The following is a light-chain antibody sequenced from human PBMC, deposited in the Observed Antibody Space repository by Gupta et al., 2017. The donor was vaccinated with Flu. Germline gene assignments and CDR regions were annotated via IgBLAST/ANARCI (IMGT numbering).Light chain of an antibody. Sequence: TITCRASQGLSKWLAWYQQRPGEAPNLLIFAASSSQSGVPARFSGSGSGTDFTLTISGLQPEDAAIYYCQQAQSLPWTFGQGTKVEI. V-gene: IGKV1-12*01. CDR3: QQAQSLPWT. J-gene: IGKJ1*01. CDR1: QGLSKW. CDR2: AAS.